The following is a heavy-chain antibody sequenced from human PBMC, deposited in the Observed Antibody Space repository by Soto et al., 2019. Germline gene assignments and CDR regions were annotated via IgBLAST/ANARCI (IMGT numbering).Heavy chain of an antibody. CDR2: VSHDGKTE. Sequence: QVQLVESGGGVVQPGRSLRLSCAASGFTFSSYAMLWVRQAPGKGLEWVAVVSHDGKTEYHAASVKGRFTISRDTSANILSLQMNSLRDEDTAVYYCGREPYISGHYSGGCDVWGQGTMVTVSS. J-gene: IGHJ3*01. CDR1: GFTFSSYA. V-gene: IGHV3-30*04. D-gene: IGHD3-22*01. CDR3: GREPYISGHYSGGCDV.